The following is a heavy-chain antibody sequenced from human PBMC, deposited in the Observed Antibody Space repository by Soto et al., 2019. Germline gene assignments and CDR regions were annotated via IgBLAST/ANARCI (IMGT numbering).Heavy chain of an antibody. V-gene: IGHV3-74*01. J-gene: IGHJ4*02. CDR2: INDDGIST. D-gene: IGHD2-2*01. Sequence: EVQLVESGGGLVQPGGSLRLSCAASGFTFSMYWMHWVRQVPGKGPEWVSRINDDGISTNYADSVKGRFTISRDNAKNTLYLQMNALRVEDTAVYYCTRGPRSTSTSTGAFWGQGTLGTVSS. CDR1: GFTFSMYW. CDR3: TRGPRSTSTSTGAF.